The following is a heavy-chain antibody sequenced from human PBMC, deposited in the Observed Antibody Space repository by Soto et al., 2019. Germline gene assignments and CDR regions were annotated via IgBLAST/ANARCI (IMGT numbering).Heavy chain of an antibody. CDR2: ISSSSSYT. V-gene: IGHV3-11*06. Sequence: LGLSCAASGFTFRDYYMSWIHQAPGKGLEWVSYISSSSSYTNYADSVKGRFTISRDNAKNSLYLQMNSLRAEDTAVYYCARGGYYYGMDVWGQGTTVTVSS. CDR3: ARGGYYYGMDV. J-gene: IGHJ6*02. CDR1: GFTFRDYY.